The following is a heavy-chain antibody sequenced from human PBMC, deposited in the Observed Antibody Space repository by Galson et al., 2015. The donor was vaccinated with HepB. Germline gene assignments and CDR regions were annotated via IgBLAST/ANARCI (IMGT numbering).Heavy chain of an antibody. CDR2: ISWNSGSI. CDR1: GFTFSSYW. CDR3: AKDSDSSGYYPGYAFDI. D-gene: IGHD3-22*01. J-gene: IGHJ3*02. V-gene: IGHV3-9*01. Sequence: SLRLSCAASGFTFSSYWMSWVRQAPGKGLEWVSGISWNSGSIGYADSVKGRFTISRDNAKNSLYLQMNSLRAEDTALYYCAKDSDSSGYYPGYAFDIWGQGTMVTVSS.